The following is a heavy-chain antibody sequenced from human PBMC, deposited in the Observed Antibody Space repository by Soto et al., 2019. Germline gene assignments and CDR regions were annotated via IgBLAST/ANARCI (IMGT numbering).Heavy chain of an antibody. V-gene: IGHV3-74*01. CDR2: INSDGSST. J-gene: IGHJ6*02. CDR3: TRAALGTYYYYGMDV. Sequence: GGSLRLSCAASGFTFSNYGMNWVRQAPGKGLEWVSRINSDGSSTSYADSVKGRFTISRDNAKNTLYLQMNSLRAEDTAVYYCTRAALGTYYYYGMDVWGQGTTVTVSS. CDR1: GFTFSNYG.